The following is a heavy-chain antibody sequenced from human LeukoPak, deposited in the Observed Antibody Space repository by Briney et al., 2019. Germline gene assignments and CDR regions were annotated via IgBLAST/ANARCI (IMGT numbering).Heavy chain of an antibody. V-gene: IGHV1-2*02. D-gene: IGHD1-26*01. Sequence: ASVKVSCKASGYTFTDYYIHWVRQAPGQGLEWMGWINPNSGGTNYAQKFQGRVTMTRDTSISTAYMELRSLRSDDTAVYYCARWSSGSYPYWGQGTLVTVSS. CDR1: GYTFTDYY. CDR2: INPNSGGT. J-gene: IGHJ4*02. CDR3: ARWSSGSYPY.